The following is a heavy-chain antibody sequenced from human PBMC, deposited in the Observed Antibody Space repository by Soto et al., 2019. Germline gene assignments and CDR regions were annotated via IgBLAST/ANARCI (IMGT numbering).Heavy chain of an antibody. Sequence: QVQLVQSGAEVRKPGSSVRVSCRASGDRFSTYAINWVRQAPGQGLEWLGGIITVFGAAMYAQKFQDRVTITADEFTTTAYLELSSLRPEDTAVYYCARGGKERFRGPGMDVWGQGTTVTVSS. CDR1: GDRFSTYA. J-gene: IGHJ6*02. V-gene: IGHV1-69*01. CDR3: ARGGKERFRGPGMDV. CDR2: IITVFGAA. D-gene: IGHD1-1*01.